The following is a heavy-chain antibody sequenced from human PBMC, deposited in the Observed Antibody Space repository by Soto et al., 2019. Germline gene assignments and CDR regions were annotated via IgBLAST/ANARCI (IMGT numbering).Heavy chain of an antibody. CDR3: ASSSPHYGFWSGYSFWDAFDI. D-gene: IGHD3-3*01. J-gene: IGHJ3*02. Sequence: QVQLQESGPGLVKPSETLSLTCTVSGGSISSYYWSWIRQPPGKGLEWIGYISYSGSTNYNPLLKSAVTIAVDTSNNQCSLKLSSVTAADTAVYYCASSSPHYGFWSGYSFWDAFDIWGQGTMVTVSS. CDR2: ISYSGST. CDR1: GGSISSYY. V-gene: IGHV4-59*01.